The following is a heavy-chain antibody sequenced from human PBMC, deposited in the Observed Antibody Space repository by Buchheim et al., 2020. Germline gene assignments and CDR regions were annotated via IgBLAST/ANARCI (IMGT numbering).Heavy chain of an antibody. CDR3: ARAETYCGGDCYYGWFAP. CDR2: IIPFSDST. D-gene: IGHD2-21*02. Sequence: QVQLVQSGAEVKKPGSSVKVSCKASGGTFDNYAIVWVRQAPGQGLEWVGGIIPFSDSTNYGQNFQGRVTITADKSTGPAYMELYRLRSGDTAVYYCARAETYCGGDCYYGWFAPWGQGTL. J-gene: IGHJ5*02. CDR1: GGTFDNYA. V-gene: IGHV1-69*06.